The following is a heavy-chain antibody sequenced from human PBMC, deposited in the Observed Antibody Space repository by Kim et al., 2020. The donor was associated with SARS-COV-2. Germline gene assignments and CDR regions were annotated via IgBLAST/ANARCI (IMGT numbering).Heavy chain of an antibody. CDR3: ARGYFDSTAHSVPFDY. D-gene: IGHD3-22*01. V-gene: IGHV4-59*01. CDR2: IHYSGRT. Sequence: SETLSLTCTVSGDSIRSYYWSWIRQSPEKGLEWIGYIHYSGRTGYNPPLSSRVSMSADTSKNQFSLQLKSVTAADTAIYYCARGYFDSTAHSVPFDYWGQGTLVTVSS. J-gene: IGHJ4*02. CDR1: GDSIRSYY.